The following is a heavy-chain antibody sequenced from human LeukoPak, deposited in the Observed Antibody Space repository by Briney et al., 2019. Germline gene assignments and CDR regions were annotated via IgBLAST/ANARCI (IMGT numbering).Heavy chain of an antibody. Sequence: ASVKVSCKVSGYTLTELSMHWVRQAPGKGLEWMGGFDPEDGETIYAQKFQGRVTMTEDTSTDTAYMELSSLRSEDTALYYCATTALYYYDSSGYYSWWFDPWGQGTLVTVSS. CDR3: ATTALYYYDSSGYYSWWFDP. V-gene: IGHV1-24*01. CDR2: FDPEDGET. J-gene: IGHJ5*02. D-gene: IGHD3-22*01. CDR1: GYTLTELS.